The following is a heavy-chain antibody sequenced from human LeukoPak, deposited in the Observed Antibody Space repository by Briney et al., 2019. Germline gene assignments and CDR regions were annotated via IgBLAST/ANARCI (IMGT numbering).Heavy chain of an antibody. CDR3: ARDMDYYDSSGYYES. J-gene: IGHJ5*02. Sequence: PGGSLRLSCAASGFTFSSYAMHWVRQAPGKGLEWVAVISYDGSNKYYADSVKGRFTISRDNSKNTPYLQMNSLRAEDTAVHYCARDMDYYDSSGYYESWGQGTLVTVSS. D-gene: IGHD3-22*01. V-gene: IGHV3-30-3*01. CDR1: GFTFSSYA. CDR2: ISYDGSNK.